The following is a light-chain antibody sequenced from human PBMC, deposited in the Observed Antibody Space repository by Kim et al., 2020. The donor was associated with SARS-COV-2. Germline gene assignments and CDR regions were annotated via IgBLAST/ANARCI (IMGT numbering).Light chain of an antibody. CDR1: SGSIANNY. V-gene: IGLV6-57*03. Sequence: KTVTISFTRSSGSIANNYVQWYQQRPGSAPTTVIYEDNQSPSGVPDRFSASIDVSSNSASLTISGLETEDEADYYCQSSDGSSWVFGGRTHLTVL. CDR2: EDN. CDR3: QSSDGSSWV. J-gene: IGLJ3*02.